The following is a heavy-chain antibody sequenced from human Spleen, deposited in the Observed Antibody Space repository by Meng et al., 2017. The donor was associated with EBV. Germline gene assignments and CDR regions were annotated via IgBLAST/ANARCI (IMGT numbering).Heavy chain of an antibody. CDR3: ARGTIRGNRRYMEYYHY. CDR2: VSHSGGS. CDR1: GESFTGYY. J-gene: IGHJ4*02. V-gene: IGHV4-34*02. Sequence: QVRLQQWGAGRLKPSETLSLTCAVYGESFTGYYWGWIRQPPGKGLEWIGEVSHSGGSNYNAPLKSRVTISMDTSVNQISLRLDSVTAADTAVYYCARGTIRGNRRYMEYYHYWGQGTLVTVSS. D-gene: IGHD3-3*02.